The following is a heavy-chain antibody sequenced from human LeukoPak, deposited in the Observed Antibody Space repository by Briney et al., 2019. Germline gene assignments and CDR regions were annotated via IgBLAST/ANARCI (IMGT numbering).Heavy chain of an antibody. V-gene: IGHV3-7*01. Sequence: GGSLRLSCAASGFTFSSYWMSWVRQAPGKGLEWVANIKQDGSEKYYVDSVKGRFTISRDNAKNSLYLQMNSLRAEDTAVYYCARDLGAYDSSGFDYWGQGTLVTVSS. J-gene: IGHJ4*02. CDR1: GFTFSSYW. CDR3: ARDLGAYDSSGFDY. CDR2: IKQDGSEK. D-gene: IGHD3-22*01.